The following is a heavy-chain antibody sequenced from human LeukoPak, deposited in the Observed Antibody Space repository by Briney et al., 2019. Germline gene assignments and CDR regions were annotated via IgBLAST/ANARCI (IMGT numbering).Heavy chain of an antibody. J-gene: IGHJ5*02. CDR3: ARGCCTGGSCSGAWFDP. V-gene: IGHV1-2*02. D-gene: IGHD2-15*01. CDR2: INPNRGGT. Sequence: GSVKVSCKASGYTFTGYHIHWVRQAPGQGLEWMGWINPNRGGTNYAQKFQGRLTMTSDTFISTAYIELNSLRSDDTAVYYCARGCCTGGSCSGAWFDPWGQGTLVTVSS. CDR1: GYTFTGYH.